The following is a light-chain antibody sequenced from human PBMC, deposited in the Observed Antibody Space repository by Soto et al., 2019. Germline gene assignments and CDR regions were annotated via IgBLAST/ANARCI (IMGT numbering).Light chain of an antibody. V-gene: IGKV3D-15*01. CDR1: QSVSSN. CDR3: QRYNNWPLT. J-gene: IGKJ4*01. CDR2: GAS. Sequence: EIVMTQSPATLSVSPGERATLSCRASQSVSSNLAWYQQKPGQPPRLVIYGASTRATGIPARFSGSGSGTEFTLTISSLQSEDFAVYYCQRYNNWPLTFGGGTKVEIK.